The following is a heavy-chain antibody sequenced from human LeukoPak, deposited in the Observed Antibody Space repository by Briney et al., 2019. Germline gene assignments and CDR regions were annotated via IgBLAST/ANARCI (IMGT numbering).Heavy chain of an antibody. D-gene: IGHD5-24*01. J-gene: IGHJ4*02. V-gene: IGHV3-53*01. CDR3: ARGDGYNFFDY. Sequence: PGGSLRLSCAVSGFSFTNYYMSWVRQAPGKGLEWVSVFYVGGATYYADSVKGRFTIYRDNSENTLYLQMKSLRAEDTAVYYCARGDGYNFFDYWGQGTLVTVSS. CDR1: GFSFTNYY. CDR2: FYVGGAT.